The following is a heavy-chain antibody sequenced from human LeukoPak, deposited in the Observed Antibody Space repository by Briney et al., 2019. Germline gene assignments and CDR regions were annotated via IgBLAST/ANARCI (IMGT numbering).Heavy chain of an antibody. CDR1: GGSISSYY. V-gene: IGHV4-59*01. CDR3: AREVPYYYGSGSYFFDY. Sequence: PSETLSLTCTVSGGSISSYYWSWIRQPPGKGLERIGYIYYSGSTNYNPSLKSRVTISVDTSKNQFSLKLSSVTAADTAVYYCAREVPYYYGSGSYFFDYWGQGTLVTVSS. D-gene: IGHD3-10*01. J-gene: IGHJ4*02. CDR2: IYYSGST.